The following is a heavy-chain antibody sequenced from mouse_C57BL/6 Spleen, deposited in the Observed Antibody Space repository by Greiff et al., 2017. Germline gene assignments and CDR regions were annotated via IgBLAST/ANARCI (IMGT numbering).Heavy chain of an antibody. CDR3: ARDYYGSSYEGDFDY. CDR1: GYTFTSYW. CDR2: IDPSDSET. Sequence: QVQLQQSGAELVRPGTSVKLSCKASGYTFTSYWMHWVKQRPIQGLEWIGNIDPSDSETHYNQKFKDKATLTVDKSSSTAYMQLSSLTSEDSAVYYCARDYYGSSYEGDFDYWGQGTTLTVSS. D-gene: IGHD1-1*01. V-gene: IGHV1-52*01. J-gene: IGHJ2*01.